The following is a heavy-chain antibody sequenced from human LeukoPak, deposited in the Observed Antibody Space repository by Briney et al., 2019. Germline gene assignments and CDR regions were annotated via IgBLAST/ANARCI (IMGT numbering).Heavy chain of an antibody. CDR3: ARDVPYSSGWSPSYYFDY. V-gene: IGHV1-46*01. Sequence: ASVKVSCKASGYTFTSYYMHWVRQAPGQGLERMGIINPSGGSTSYAQKFQGRVTMTRDTSTSTVYMELSSLRSEDTAVYYCARDVPYSSGWSPSYYFDYWGQGTLVTVSS. CDR1: GYTFTSYY. D-gene: IGHD6-19*01. CDR2: INPSGGST. J-gene: IGHJ4*02.